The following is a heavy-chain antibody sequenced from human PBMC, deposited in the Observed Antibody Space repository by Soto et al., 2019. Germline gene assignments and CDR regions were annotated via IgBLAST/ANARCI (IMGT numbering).Heavy chain of an antibody. D-gene: IGHD3-3*01. CDR3: ARTRGYYDFWSGQRPIPNWFDP. V-gene: IGHV4-34*01. Sequence: SETLSLTCAVYGGSFSGYYWSWIRQPPGKGLEWIGEINHSGSTNYDPSLKSRVTISVDTSKNQFSLKLSSVTAADTAVYYCARTRGYYDFWSGQRPIPNWFDPWGQGTLVTVSS. CDR1: GGSFSGYY. CDR2: INHSGST. J-gene: IGHJ5*02.